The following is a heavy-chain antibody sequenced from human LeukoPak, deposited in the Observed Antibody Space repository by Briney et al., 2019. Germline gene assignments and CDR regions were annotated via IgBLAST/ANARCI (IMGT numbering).Heavy chain of an antibody. Sequence: GGSLRLSCAASGFTFSSDWMSWVRQAPGKGLEWVANIKQDGSEKYYVDSVKGRFTISRDNAKNSLYLQMNNLRAEDTAVYYCARVRPTVRKGYYFDYWGQGTPVTVSS. V-gene: IGHV3-7*05. J-gene: IGHJ4*02. D-gene: IGHD4-11*01. CDR1: GFTFSSDW. CDR2: IKQDGSEK. CDR3: ARVRPTVRKGYYFDY.